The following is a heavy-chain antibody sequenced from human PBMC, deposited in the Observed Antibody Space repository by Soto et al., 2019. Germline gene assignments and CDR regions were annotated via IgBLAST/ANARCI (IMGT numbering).Heavy chain of an antibody. CDR1: GGTFSSYA. V-gene: IGHV1-69*01. Sequence: QVQLVQSGAEVKKPGSSVKVSCKASGGTFSSYAISWVRQAPGQGLEWMGGIIPIFGTANYAQKFQGRVTITADESTSTAYMELSRHRSEDTAVYYCARLHYYDSSGVNWFDPWGQGTLVTVSS. CDR2: IIPIFGTA. J-gene: IGHJ5*02. CDR3: ARLHYYDSSGVNWFDP. D-gene: IGHD3-22*01.